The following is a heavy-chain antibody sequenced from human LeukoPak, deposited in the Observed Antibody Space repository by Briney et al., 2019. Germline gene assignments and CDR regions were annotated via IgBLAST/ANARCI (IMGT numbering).Heavy chain of an antibody. D-gene: IGHD4-17*01. J-gene: IGHJ3*02. CDR1: GFTVSSNY. Sequence: PGGSLRLSCAASGFTVSSNYMSWVRQAPGKGLEWVSAISGSGGSTYYADSVKGRFTISRDNSKNTLYLQMNSLRAEDTAVYYCAKSGWDGDYDAFDIWGQGTMVTVSS. V-gene: IGHV3-23*01. CDR2: ISGSGGST. CDR3: AKSGWDGDYDAFDI.